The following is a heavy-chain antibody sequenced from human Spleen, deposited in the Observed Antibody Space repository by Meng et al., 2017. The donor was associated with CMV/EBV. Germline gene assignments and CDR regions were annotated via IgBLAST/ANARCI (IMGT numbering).Heavy chain of an antibody. J-gene: IGHJ4*02. V-gene: IGHV1-18*01. Sequence: KASVYTVSNYGISWVRQAPGQGLEWMGWISAYNHNTYYPQKFQGRVTMTTDRSTSTAYMELRSLKSDDTAVYYCARDGYSTPDYFDYWGQGTLVTVS. D-gene: IGHD6-13*01. CDR1: VYTVSNYG. CDR2: ISAYNHNT. CDR3: ARDGYSTPDYFDY.